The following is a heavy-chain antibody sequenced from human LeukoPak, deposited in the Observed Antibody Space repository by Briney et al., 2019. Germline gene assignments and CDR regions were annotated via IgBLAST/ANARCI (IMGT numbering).Heavy chain of an antibody. CDR2: INHSGST. V-gene: IGHV4-34*01. J-gene: IGHJ4*02. CDR1: GGSFSGYY. Sequence: PSETLSLTCAVYGGSFSGYYWSWIRQPPGKGLGWIGEINHSGSTNYNPSLKSRVTISVDTSKNQFSLKLSSVTAADTAVYYCARAVGWYCHFDYWGQGTLVTVSS. CDR3: ARAVGWYCHFDY. D-gene: IGHD6-19*01.